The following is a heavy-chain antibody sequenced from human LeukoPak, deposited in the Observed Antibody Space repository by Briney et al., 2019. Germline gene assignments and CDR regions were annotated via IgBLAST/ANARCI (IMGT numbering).Heavy chain of an antibody. D-gene: IGHD5-18*01. V-gene: IGHV3-23*01. J-gene: IGHJ4*02. CDR3: AKPRVDSGTGSSYGHGLDY. CDR2: ISPTGTT. CDR1: GFTFSSYA. Sequence: GGSLRLSCAASGFTFSSYAMTWVRQAPGKGLEWVSSISPTGTTYYADSVKGRFTVSRDNSKSTLFLQMDSLRADDTAVYYCAKPRVDSGTGSSYGHGLDYWGQGTLVSVSS.